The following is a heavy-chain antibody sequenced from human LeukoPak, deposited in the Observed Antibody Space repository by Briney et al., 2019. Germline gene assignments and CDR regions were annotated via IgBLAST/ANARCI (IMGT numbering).Heavy chain of an antibody. V-gene: IGHV2-5*01. CDR2: IYWNDDK. J-gene: IGHJ5*02. D-gene: IGHD6-13*01. CDR3: AHRKGYGSSWYWFDP. CDR1: GFSLSTSGVG. Sequence: SGPTLVKPTQTLTLTCTFSGFSLSTSGVGVGWIRQPPGKALEWLALIYWNDDKRYSPSLKSRLTITKDTSKNQVVLTMTNMDPVDTATCYCAHRKGYGSSWYWFDPWGQGTLVTVSS.